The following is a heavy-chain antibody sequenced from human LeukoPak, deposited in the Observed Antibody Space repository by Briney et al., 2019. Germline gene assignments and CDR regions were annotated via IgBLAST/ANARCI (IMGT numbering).Heavy chain of an antibody. CDR2: INPNSGGT. CDR1: GYTFTGYY. Sequence: ASVKVSCKASGYTFTGYYMHWVRQAPGQGLEWMGWINPNSGGTNYAQKFQGRVTMTRDTSISTAYMELSRLRSDDTAAYYCARGRGRVAGTVKINDAIDIWGQGTMVTVSS. J-gene: IGHJ3*02. D-gene: IGHD6-19*01. CDR3: ARGRGRVAGTVKINDAIDI. V-gene: IGHV1-2*02.